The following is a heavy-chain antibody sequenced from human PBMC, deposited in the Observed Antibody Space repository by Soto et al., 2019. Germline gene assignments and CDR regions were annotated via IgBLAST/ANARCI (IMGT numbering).Heavy chain of an antibody. D-gene: IGHD1-7*01. CDR3: VRETPYNWNYLYYYYGMDV. Sequence: ASVKVSCKASGYTFTSYYINWVRQATGQGLEWMGWMNPNSGNTGYAQKFQGRVTMTRNTSISTAYMELSSLRSEDTAVYYCVRETPYNWNYLYYYYGMDVWGQGTTVTVSS. J-gene: IGHJ6*02. V-gene: IGHV1-8*01. CDR2: MNPNSGNT. CDR1: GYTFTSYY.